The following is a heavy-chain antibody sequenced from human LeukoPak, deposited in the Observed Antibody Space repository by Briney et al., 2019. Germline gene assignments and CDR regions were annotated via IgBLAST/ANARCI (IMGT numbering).Heavy chain of an antibody. Sequence: RSLLLSSAASGFPFSSYGMHWVRRAPGKGGERVAVIWYDGSNKYYADSVKGRFTISRDNSKNTLYLQMNSLRAEDTAVYYCARDLGATSYCFDYWGQGTLVTVSS. CDR1: GFPFSSYG. D-gene: IGHD1-26*01. V-gene: IGHV3-33*01. J-gene: IGHJ4*02. CDR3: ARDLGATSYCFDY. CDR2: IWYDGSNK.